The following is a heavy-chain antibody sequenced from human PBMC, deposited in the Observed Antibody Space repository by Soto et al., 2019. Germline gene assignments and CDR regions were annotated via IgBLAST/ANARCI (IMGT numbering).Heavy chain of an antibody. CDR3: ASSGSWSTRQKTNWFDP. CDR1: GGSISSGGYS. Sequence: SETLSLTCAVSGGSISSGGYSWSWIRQPPGKGLEWIGYIYHSGSTYYNPSLKSRVTISVDRSKNQFSLKLSSVTAADTAVYYCASSGSWSTRQKTNWFDPWGQGTLVTVSS. V-gene: IGHV4-30-2*01. D-gene: IGHD1-26*01. J-gene: IGHJ5*02. CDR2: IYHSGST.